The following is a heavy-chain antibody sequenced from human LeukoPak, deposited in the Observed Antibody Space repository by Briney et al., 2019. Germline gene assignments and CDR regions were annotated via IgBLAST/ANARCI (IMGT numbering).Heavy chain of an antibody. CDR1: GGSISSSSYY. CDR2: IYYSGST. J-gene: IGHJ5*02. V-gene: IGHV4-39*01. CDR3: ARHRRNYYGSGGDWFDP. Sequence: PSETLSLTCTVSGGSISSSSYYWGWIRQPPGKGLEWIGSIYYSGSTYYNPSLKSRVTISVDTSKNQFSLKLSSVTAADTAVYYCARHRRNYYGSGGDWFDPWGQGTLVTVSS. D-gene: IGHD3-10*01.